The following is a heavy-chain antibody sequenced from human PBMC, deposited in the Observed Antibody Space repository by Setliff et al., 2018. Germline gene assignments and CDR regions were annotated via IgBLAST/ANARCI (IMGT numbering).Heavy chain of an antibody. D-gene: IGHD2-15*01. J-gene: IGHJ4*02. CDR2: ISAYNGNT. CDR3: GRVGAELILGNYIDY. Sequence: ASVKVSCKTSGYTFNSYGYSWVRQAPGQGLEWMGWISAYNGNTKFVQKFQGRVAMTTDTSTSTAFMELRSLRPDDTAFYYCGRVGAELILGNYIDYWGQGTLVTVSS. CDR1: GYTFNSYG. V-gene: IGHV1-18*01.